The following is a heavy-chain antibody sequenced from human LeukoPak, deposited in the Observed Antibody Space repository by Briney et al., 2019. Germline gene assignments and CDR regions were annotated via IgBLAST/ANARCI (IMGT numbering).Heavy chain of an antibody. CDR1: GFTFSSYS. D-gene: IGHD5-12*01. V-gene: IGHV3-21*01. CDR2: ISSSSSYI. CDR3: AREPGYSGYDYPDNYGMDV. Sequence: PGGSLRLSCAASGFTFSSYSMNWVRQAPGKGLEWVSSISSSSSYIYYAYSVKGRFTISRDNAKNSLYLQMNSLRAEDTAVYYCAREPGYSGYDYPDNYGMDVWGQGTTVTVSS. J-gene: IGHJ6*02.